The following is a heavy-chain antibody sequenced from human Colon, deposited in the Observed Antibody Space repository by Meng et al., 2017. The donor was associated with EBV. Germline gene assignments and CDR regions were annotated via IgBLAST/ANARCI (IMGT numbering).Heavy chain of an antibody. Sequence: QGQWRASGTALGKPSATLSLTCAVSGDSIPNHNWWAWVRQPPGKGLEWIGEIPHRGSSAYNPSLKSRVSMSIDKSKNQFSLKLTSVTAADMAVYHCLRGSGGSVWGQGTLVTVSS. J-gene: IGHJ1*01. D-gene: IGHD3-10*01. V-gene: IGHV4-4*02. CDR3: LRGSGGSV. CDR1: GDSIPNHNW. CDR2: IPHRGSS.